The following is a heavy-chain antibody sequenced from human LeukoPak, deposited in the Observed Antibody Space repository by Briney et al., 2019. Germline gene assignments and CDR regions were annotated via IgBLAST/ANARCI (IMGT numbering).Heavy chain of an antibody. J-gene: IGHJ4*02. Sequence: GGSLRLSFAASGFTFSSYGMHWVRQAPGKGLEWVAVIWYDGSNKYYADSVKGRFTISRDNSKNTLYLQMNSLRAEDTAVYYCAREAYYYGSGSYFWVYWGQGTLVTVSS. CDR1: GFTFSSYG. V-gene: IGHV3-33*08. CDR3: AREAYYYGSGSYFWVY. D-gene: IGHD3-10*01. CDR2: IWYDGSNK.